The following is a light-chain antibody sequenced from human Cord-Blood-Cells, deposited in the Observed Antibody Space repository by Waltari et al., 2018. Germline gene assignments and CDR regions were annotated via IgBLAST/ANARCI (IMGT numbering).Light chain of an antibody. Sequence: QSALTQPASVSGSPGQSITISCTGTSSDVGGYNYVSWYKQHPGKAPKHMIYDVSKRPSGVSNRFSGSKSGNTASLTISGLQAEDEADYYCSSYTSSSLWVFGGGTKLTVL. J-gene: IGLJ3*02. V-gene: IGLV2-14*01. CDR1: SSDVGGYNY. CDR2: DVS. CDR3: SSYTSSSLWV.